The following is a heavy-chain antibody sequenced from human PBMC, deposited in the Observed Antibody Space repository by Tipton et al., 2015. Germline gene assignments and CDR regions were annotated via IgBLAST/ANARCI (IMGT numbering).Heavy chain of an antibody. Sequence: TLSLTCVVHDESFSGYYWSWIRQPPGKGLEWIGEINHTGSTKYTPSLKSRVFISVDTSKNQFSLKVSSVTAADTAVYYCATSIRLEWYPRVYGMDVWGQGTTVTVSS. CDR3: ATSIRLEWYPRVYGMDV. V-gene: IGHV4-34*01. D-gene: IGHD3-3*01. CDR2: INHTGST. J-gene: IGHJ6*02. CDR1: DESFSGYY.